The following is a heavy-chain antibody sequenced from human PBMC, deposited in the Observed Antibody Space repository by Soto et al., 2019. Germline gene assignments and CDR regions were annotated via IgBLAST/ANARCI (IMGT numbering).Heavy chain of an antibody. CDR3: ANDRAEVARPD. CDR2: ISGGGGDT. V-gene: IGHV3-23*01. J-gene: IGHJ4*02. D-gene: IGHD5-12*01. Sequence: EVQLLESGGGLVQPGGYLRLSCVASGFPFSRFPMNWVRQLPWKGLEWVSGISGGGGDTDYADSVKGRFTISRDNPKNTLDLQMTCLRVEDTAVYYCANDRAEVARPDWGQGTLVTVSS. CDR1: GFPFSRFP.